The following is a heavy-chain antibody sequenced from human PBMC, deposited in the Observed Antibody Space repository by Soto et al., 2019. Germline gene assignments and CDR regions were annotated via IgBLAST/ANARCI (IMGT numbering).Heavy chain of an antibody. V-gene: IGHV3-48*02. D-gene: IGHD6-25*01. Sequence: EVQVVESGGGLVQPWGSLRLSCEGSGFTFSTYNMDWVRQAPGKGLEWVSYITNTGGTIYYADSVRGRFTISRDNAKNTLFLQMNSLRDDDTAVYYCARDGNRGFDMDVWGQGTTVTVSS. CDR3: ARDGNRGFDMDV. CDR2: ITNTGGTI. J-gene: IGHJ6*02. CDR1: GFTFSTYN.